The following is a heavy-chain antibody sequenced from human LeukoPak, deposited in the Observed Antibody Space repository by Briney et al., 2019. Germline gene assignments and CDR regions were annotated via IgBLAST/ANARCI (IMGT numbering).Heavy chain of an antibody. CDR2: IYTSGST. CDR1: GDSISSGSYY. Sequence: SQTLSLTCTGSGDSISSGSYYWSWIRQPAGKGLEWIGRIYTSGSTNYNPSLKSRVTISVDTSKNQFSLKLSSVTAADTAVYYCARYPDPWGQGTLVTVSS. V-gene: IGHV4-61*02. J-gene: IGHJ5*02. CDR3: ARYPDP.